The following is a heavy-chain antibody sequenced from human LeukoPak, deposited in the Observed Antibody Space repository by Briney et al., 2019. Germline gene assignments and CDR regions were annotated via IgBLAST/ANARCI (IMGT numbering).Heavy chain of an antibody. D-gene: IGHD6-13*01. Sequence: GRSLRLSCAASGVTFSSYAMHWVRQAPGKGLEWVAVISYDGSNKYYADSVKGRFTISRDNSKNTLYLQMNSLRAEDTAVYYCVRDTGIAAAPFDYWGQGTLVTVSS. CDR2: ISYDGSNK. CDR1: GVTFSSYA. CDR3: VRDTGIAAAPFDY. J-gene: IGHJ4*02. V-gene: IGHV3-30*04.